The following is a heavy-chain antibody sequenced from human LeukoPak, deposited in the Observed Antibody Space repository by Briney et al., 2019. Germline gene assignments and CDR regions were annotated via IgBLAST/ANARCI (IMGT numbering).Heavy chain of an antibody. CDR1: GFTFSNYN. Sequence: PGGSLRLSCAASGFTFSNYNINWVRQAPGKGLEWVSSISSSSSYIYYADSVKGRFTISRDNAKNSLYLQMNSLRAEDTAVYYCARDCKGSTSCLWGQGTLVTVSS. CDR3: ARDCKGSTSCL. J-gene: IGHJ4*02. CDR2: ISSSSSYI. D-gene: IGHD2-2*01. V-gene: IGHV3-21*01.